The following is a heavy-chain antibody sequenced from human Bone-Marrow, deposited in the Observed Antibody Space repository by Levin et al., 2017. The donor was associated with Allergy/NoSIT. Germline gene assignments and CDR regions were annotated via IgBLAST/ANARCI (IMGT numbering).Heavy chain of an antibody. D-gene: IGHD2-15*01. CDR2: INSISSDI. CDR3: VRGPYCSGSGCQTIFDN. CDR1: GFKFSDYS. J-gene: IGHJ4*02. V-gene: IGHV3-48*02. Sequence: GGSLRLSCAVSGFKFSDYSMNWVRQAPGKGLEWVSKINSISSDIEYADSVKGRFTISRENAKNSLYLQMNSLRDEDTAVYYCVRGPYCSGSGCQTIFDNWGQGTLVTVSS.